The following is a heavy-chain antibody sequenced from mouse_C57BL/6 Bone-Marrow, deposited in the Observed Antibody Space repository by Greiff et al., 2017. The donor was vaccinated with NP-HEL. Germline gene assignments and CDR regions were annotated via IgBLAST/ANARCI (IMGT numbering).Heavy chain of an antibody. Sequence: VQLQQSGAELVRPGSSVKMSCKTSGYTFTSYGINWVKQRPGQGLEWIGYIYTGNGYTEYNEKFKGKATLTSDTSSSTAYMQLRSLTSEDSAFYVCARSSAVVAHWSFDGWGTGTTVTVAS. J-gene: IGHJ1*03. CDR1: GYTFTSYG. CDR3: ARSSAVVAHWSFDG. CDR2: IYTGNGYT. V-gene: IGHV1-58*01. D-gene: IGHD1-1*01.